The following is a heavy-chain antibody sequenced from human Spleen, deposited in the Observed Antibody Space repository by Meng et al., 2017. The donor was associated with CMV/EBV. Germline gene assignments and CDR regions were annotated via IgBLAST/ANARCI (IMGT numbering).Heavy chain of an antibody. V-gene: IGHV3-74*01. J-gene: IGHJ3*02. CDR2: SNSDGSRT. D-gene: IGHD1-14*01. Sequence: GGSLRLSCAASGFTFSSYWMHWVRQAPGKGLVWVSRSNSDGSRTNYADSVKGRFTITSVKGRFTITRDNAKNTLYLQMNSLRAEDTAVYYCARGGDHPFDAFDIWGQGTMVTVSS. CDR3: ARGGDHPFDAFDI. CDR1: GFTFSSYW.